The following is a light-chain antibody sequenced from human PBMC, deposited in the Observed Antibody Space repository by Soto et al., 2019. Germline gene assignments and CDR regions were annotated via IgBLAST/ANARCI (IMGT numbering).Light chain of an antibody. CDR1: SSDVGGYNY. CDR3: SSFTISSPLDV. Sequence: QSALTQPASVSGSPGQSITISCTGTSSDVGGYNYVSWYQQHPGKAPKLMIYDVSNRPSGVSSRFSGSKSGNTASLTISGLQADDDADYYCSSFTISSPLDVFGTGTKLTVL. CDR2: DVS. J-gene: IGLJ1*01. V-gene: IGLV2-14*03.